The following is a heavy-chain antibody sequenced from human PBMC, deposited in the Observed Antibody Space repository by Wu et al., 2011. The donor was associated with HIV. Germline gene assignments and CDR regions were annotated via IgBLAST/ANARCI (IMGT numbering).Heavy chain of an antibody. CDR3: ARDGAADHITSYFDY. Sequence: QVQLVQSGSEVRKPGSSVKVSCKASGGSFKSHTITWVRQAPGQGLEWMGRIIPXFXTPTYAQRFQDRVTLTADKSTGTAFLELSSLTSEDTAVYYCARDGAADHITSYFDYWGPGTLVTVSS. D-gene: IGHD1-20*01. CDR2: IIPXFXTP. CDR1: GGSFKSHT. J-gene: IGHJ4*01. V-gene: IGHV1-69*08.